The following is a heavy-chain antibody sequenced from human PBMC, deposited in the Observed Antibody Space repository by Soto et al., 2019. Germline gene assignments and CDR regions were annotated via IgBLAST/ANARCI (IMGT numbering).Heavy chain of an antibody. D-gene: IGHD3-22*01. J-gene: IGHJ6*02. Sequence: GGSLRLSCAASGFTFSNYGMHWVRQAPGKGLEWVSFIRSSSTTQYADSVRGRFTISRDNAKNSLYLQMISLREEDTAVYYCAREDSRARMDVWGRGTTVTVSS. CDR1: GFTFSNYG. CDR3: AREDSRARMDV. CDR2: IRSSSTT. V-gene: IGHV3-48*02.